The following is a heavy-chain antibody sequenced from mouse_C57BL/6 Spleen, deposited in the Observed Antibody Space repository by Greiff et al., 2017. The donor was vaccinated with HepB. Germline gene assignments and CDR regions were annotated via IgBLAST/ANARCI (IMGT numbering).Heavy chain of an antibody. Sequence: EVKLMESGGGLVKPGGSLKLSCAASGFTFSSYAMSWVRQTPEKRLEWVATISDGGSYTYYPDNVKGRFTISRDNAKNNLYLQMSHLKSEDTAMYYCARDYSTHYWYFDVWGTGTTVTVSS. J-gene: IGHJ1*03. CDR3: ARDYSTHYWYFDV. D-gene: IGHD2-5*01. CDR2: ISDGGSYT. CDR1: GFTFSSYA. V-gene: IGHV5-4*01.